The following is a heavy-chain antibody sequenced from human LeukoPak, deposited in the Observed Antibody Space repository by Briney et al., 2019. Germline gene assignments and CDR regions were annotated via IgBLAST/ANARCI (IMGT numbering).Heavy chain of an antibody. V-gene: IGHV3-33*01. CDR1: GFTFSSYG. CDR3: ARDFPPVAGDYYHGVDV. Sequence: GGSLRLSCAASGFTFSSYGMHWVRQAPGKGLEWVVVIWYDGSNKYYADSVKGRFTISRDNSKNTLYLQMNSLRAEDTAVYYCARDFPPVAGDYYHGVDVWGQGTTVTVSS. J-gene: IGHJ6*02. D-gene: IGHD6-19*01. CDR2: IWYDGSNK.